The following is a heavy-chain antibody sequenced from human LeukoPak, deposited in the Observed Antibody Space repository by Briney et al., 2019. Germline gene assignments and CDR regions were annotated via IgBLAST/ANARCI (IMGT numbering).Heavy chain of an antibody. CDR2: INPNSGGT. CDR3: ARNYKYCSSTSCYLPDGY. V-gene: IGHV1-2*02. J-gene: IGHJ4*02. Sequence: ASVKVSCKASGYTFTGYYMHWVRQAPGQGLEWMGWINPNSGGTNYAQKFQGRVTMTRDTSISTAYMELSRLRSDDTAVYYCARNYKYCSSTSCYLPDGYWGQGTLVTVSS. D-gene: IGHD2-2*01. CDR1: GYTFTGYY.